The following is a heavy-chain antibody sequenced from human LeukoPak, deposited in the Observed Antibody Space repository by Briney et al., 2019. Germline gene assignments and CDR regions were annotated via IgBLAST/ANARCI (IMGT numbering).Heavy chain of an antibody. CDR1: GGSISSYC. J-gene: IGHJ3*01. CDR2: IYYSGST. Sequence: SETLSLTCTVSGGSISSYCWSWIRQPPGKGLEWIGYIYYSGSTNYNPSLKSRVTISVDTSKNQFSLKLSSVTAADTAVYYCARGGSDFWNVWGQGTMVTVSS. V-gene: IGHV4-59*12. CDR3: ARGGSDFWNV. D-gene: IGHD3-3*01.